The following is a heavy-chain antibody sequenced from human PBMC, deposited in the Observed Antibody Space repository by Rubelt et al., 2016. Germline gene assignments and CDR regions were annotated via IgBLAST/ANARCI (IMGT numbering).Heavy chain of an antibody. Sequence: QVQLVQSGAEVKKPGSSVKVSCKASGGTFSSYAISWVRQAPGQGLEWMGRIIPILGLATTARNCQGGGRVPGYKSPRTAYMELSSLGSEDTAVDYGARDRSSSIDYWGQGTLVTVSS. J-gene: IGHJ4*02. V-gene: IGHV1-69*04. CDR3: ARDRSSSIDY. CDR2: IIPILGLA. CDR1: GGTFSSYA. D-gene: IGHD6-6*01.